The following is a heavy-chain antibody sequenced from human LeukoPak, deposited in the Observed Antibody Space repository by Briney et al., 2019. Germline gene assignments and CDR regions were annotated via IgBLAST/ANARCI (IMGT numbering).Heavy chain of an antibody. V-gene: IGHV4-34*01. CDR2: INHRGDT. J-gene: IGHJ4*03. Sequence: PSETLSLTCAVYGGSFSTYYWSWIRQSPGKGLAWIAEINHRGDTNYNPSVKSRVTISVDTSKNQFSLKVRSLTAADTAVYYCARGPTISETGYFDFWGQGTLVTVSS. CDR3: ARGPTISETGYFDF. D-gene: IGHD1-1*01. CDR1: GGSFSTYY.